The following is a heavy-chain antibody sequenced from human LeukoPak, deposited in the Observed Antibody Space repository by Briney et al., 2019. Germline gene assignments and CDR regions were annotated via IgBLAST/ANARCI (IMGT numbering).Heavy chain of an antibody. J-gene: IGHJ5*02. V-gene: IGHV3-30*18. CDR3: AKDRTGGYDFWSGYSAGGLYSWFDP. D-gene: IGHD3-3*01. CDR2: ISYDGSNK. CDR1: GFTFSSYG. Sequence: GGSLRLSCAASGFTFSSYGMHWVHQAPGKGLEWVAVISYDGSNKYYADSVKGRFTISRDNSKNTLYLQMNSLRAEDTAVYYCAKDRTGGYDFWSGYSAGGLYSWFDPWGQGTLVTVSS.